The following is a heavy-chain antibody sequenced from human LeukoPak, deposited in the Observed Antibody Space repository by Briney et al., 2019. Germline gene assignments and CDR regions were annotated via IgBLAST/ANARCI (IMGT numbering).Heavy chain of an antibody. CDR3: ARLYRVGYCSSTSCHGSY. J-gene: IGHJ4*02. V-gene: IGHV4-4*07. D-gene: IGHD2-2*03. Sequence: KPSETLSLXCTVSGGSISSYYWSWIRQPAGKGLEWIGRIYTSGSTNYNPSLKSRVTMSVDTSKNQFSLKLSSVTAADTAVYYCARLYRVGYCSSTSCHGSYWGQGTLATVSS. CDR2: IYTSGST. CDR1: GGSISSYY.